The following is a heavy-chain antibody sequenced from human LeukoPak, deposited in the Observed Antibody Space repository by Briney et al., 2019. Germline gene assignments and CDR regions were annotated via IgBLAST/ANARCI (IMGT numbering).Heavy chain of an antibody. D-gene: IGHD1-26*01. CDR1: GGTFSSYA. CDR3: ARDPHSGSYLDY. V-gene: IGHV1-69*04. Sequence: ASVKVSCKASGGTFSSYAISWVRQAPGQGLEWMGRIIPIFGIANYAQKFQGRVTITADKSTSTAYMELSSLRSEDTAVHYCARDPHSGSYLDYWGQGTLVTVSS. J-gene: IGHJ4*02. CDR2: IIPIFGIA.